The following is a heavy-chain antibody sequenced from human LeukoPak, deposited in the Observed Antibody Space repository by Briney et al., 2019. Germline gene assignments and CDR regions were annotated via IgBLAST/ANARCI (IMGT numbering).Heavy chain of an antibody. J-gene: IGHJ4*02. CDR1: GFTFGDYA. Sequence: GRSLRLSCTASGFTFGDYAVSWFRQAPGKGLEWVGFIRRKANGGTPEYAASVKGRFTISRDDSKSIAYLQMNSLKIEDTAVYSCTRVRIAGCNSGWLFDYWGQGTLVTVSS. CDR3: TRVRIAGCNSGWLFDY. V-gene: IGHV3-49*03. D-gene: IGHD6-19*01. CDR2: IRRKANGGTP.